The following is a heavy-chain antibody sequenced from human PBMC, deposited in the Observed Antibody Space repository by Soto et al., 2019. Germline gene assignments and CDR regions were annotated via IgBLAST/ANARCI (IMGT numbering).Heavy chain of an antibody. D-gene: IGHD3-16*01. V-gene: IGHV4-61*08. Sequence: QVQLQESGPGLVRPWETLSLTCSVSGDSVSSGDYYWSWIRQPPGKGLEWIGHVYFSGSTNYIPSLKIRITMSVDTAKNQFALKLNSVTAADTAVYYCARIPVDTYMIYWSDPWGQGTQVTVSS. CDR1: GDSVSSGDYY. CDR3: ARIPVDTYMIYWSDP. CDR2: VYFSGST. J-gene: IGHJ5*02.